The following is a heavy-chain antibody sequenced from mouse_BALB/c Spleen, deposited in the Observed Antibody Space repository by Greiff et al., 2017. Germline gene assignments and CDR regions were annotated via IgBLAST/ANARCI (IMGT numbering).Heavy chain of an antibody. Sequence: VQLQQPGAELVKPGASVKLSCKASGYTFTSYWMHWVKQRPGQGLEWIGEIDPSDSYTNYNQKFKGKATLTVDKSSSTAYMQLSSLTSEDSAVYYCARGDGSLYAMDYWGQGTSVTVSS. CDR2: IDPSDSYT. V-gene: IGHV1-69*02. CDR3: ARGDGSLYAMDY. CDR1: GYTFTSYW. J-gene: IGHJ4*01. D-gene: IGHD1-1*01.